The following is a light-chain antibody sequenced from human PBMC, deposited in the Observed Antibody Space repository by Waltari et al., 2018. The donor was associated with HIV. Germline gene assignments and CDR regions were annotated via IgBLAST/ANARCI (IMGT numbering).Light chain of an antibody. CDR2: EVS. CDR1: SSAVGGYNY. CDR3: SSYTSSALRV. J-gene: IGLJ2*01. V-gene: IGLV2-14*01. Sequence: QSALTQPASVSGSPGQSITISCTGTSSAVGGYNYVSWYQQHPGKAPKLMIYEVSNRPSGVSNRFSGSKSGNTASLTISGLQAEDEADYYCSSYTSSALRVFGGGTKLTVL.